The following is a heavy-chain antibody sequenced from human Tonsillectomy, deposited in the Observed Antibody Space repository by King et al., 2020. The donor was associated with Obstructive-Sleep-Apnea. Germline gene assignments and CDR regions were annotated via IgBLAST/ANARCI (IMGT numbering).Heavy chain of an antibody. J-gene: IGHJ6*02. V-gene: IGHV4-59*08. CDR1: GGSISSYY. CDR2: IYYSGST. D-gene: IGHD1-26*01. CDR3: ARHGPGGDYYYGMDV. Sequence: VQLQESGPGLVKPSETLSLTCTVSGGSISSYYWSWIRQPPGKGLEWIGYIYYSGSTNYNPSLKSRVTISVDTSKNQFSLKLSSVTAADTAVYYCARHGPGGDYYYGMDVWGQGTTVTVSS.